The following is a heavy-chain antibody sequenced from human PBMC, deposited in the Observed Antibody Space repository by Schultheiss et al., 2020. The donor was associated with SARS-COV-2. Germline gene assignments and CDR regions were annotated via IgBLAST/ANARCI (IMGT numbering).Heavy chain of an antibody. Sequence: SETLSLTCTVSSGSISSYYWSWIRQPPGKGLEWIGYIYYSGSTNYNPSLKSRVTISVDTSKNQFSLKLSSVTAADTAVYYCAGGSSSAASDYWGQGTLVTVSS. CDR1: SGSISSYY. CDR2: IYYSGST. V-gene: IGHV4-59*12. J-gene: IGHJ4*02. CDR3: AGGSSSAASDY. D-gene: IGHD6-6*01.